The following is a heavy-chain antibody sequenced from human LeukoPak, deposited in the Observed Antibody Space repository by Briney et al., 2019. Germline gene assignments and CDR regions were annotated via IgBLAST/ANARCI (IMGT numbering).Heavy chain of an antibody. J-gene: IGHJ6*02. V-gene: IGHV4-34*01. D-gene: IGHD2-2*01. Sequence: SEILSLTCAVYGGSFSGYYWSWIRQPPGKGLEWIGEINHSGSTNYNPSLKSRVTISVDTSRNQFSLKLSSVTAADTAVYYCARGPPSRRYCSSTSCLRGNYYYGMDVWGQGTTVTVSS. CDR1: GGSFSGYY. CDR2: INHSGST. CDR3: ARGPPSRRYCSSTSCLRGNYYYGMDV.